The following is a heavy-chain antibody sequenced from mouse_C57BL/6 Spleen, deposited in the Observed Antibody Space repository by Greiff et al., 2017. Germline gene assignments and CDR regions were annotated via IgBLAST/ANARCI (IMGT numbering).Heavy chain of an antibody. CDR1: GYTFTSYW. CDR3: ARKGLDDYDWFAY. CDR2: IDPSDSYT. J-gene: IGHJ3*01. Sequence: QVQLKQPGAELVRPGTSVKLSCKASGYTFTSYWMHWVKQRPGQGLEWIGVIDPSDSYTNYNQKFKGKATLTVDTSSSTAYMQLSSLTSEDSAVYYCARKGLDDYDWFAYWGQGTLVTVSA. V-gene: IGHV1-59*01. D-gene: IGHD2-4*01.